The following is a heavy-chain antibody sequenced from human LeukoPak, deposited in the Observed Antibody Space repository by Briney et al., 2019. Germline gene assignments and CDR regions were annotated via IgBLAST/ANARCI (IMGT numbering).Heavy chain of an antibody. V-gene: IGHV4-4*07. CDR2: IYSSGST. J-gene: IGHJ4*02. Sequence: SETLSLTCAVSGGSISSYYWSWVRQPAGKGLEWIGRIYSSGSTNYNPSLKSRVTMSVDTSKNQFSLKLNSVTAADTAVYYCARDFSAATGLFDYWGQGTLVTVSS. D-gene: IGHD6-13*01. CDR3: ARDFSAATGLFDY. CDR1: GGSISSYY.